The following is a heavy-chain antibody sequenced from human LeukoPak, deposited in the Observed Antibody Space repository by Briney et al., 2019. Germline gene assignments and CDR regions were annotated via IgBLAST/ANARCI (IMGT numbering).Heavy chain of an antibody. V-gene: IGHV4-39*01. D-gene: IGHD3-10*01. CDR1: GGSISSSSYY. CDR2: IYYSGST. J-gene: IGHJ4*02. CDR3: ARGDLGAMVRGVSVRFDY. Sequence: SETLSLTCTVSGGSISSSSYYWGWIRQPPGKGLEWIGSIYYSGSTYYNPSLKSRVTISVDTSKNQFSLKLSSVTAADTAVYYCARGDLGAMVRGVSVRFDYWGQGTLVTVSS.